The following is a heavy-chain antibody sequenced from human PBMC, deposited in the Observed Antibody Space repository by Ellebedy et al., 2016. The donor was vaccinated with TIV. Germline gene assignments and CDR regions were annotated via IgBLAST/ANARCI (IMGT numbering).Heavy chain of an antibody. V-gene: IGHV3-30-3*01. CDR2: ISYDGSNK. CDR3: ARATVPARSFDY. Sequence: GESLKISXAASGFTFSSYAMHWVRQAPGKGLEWVAVISYDGSNKYYADSVKGRFTISRDNSKNTLYLQMNSLRAEDTAVYYCARATVPARSFDYWGQGTLVTVSS. CDR1: GFTFSSYA. D-gene: IGHD2-2*01. J-gene: IGHJ4*02.